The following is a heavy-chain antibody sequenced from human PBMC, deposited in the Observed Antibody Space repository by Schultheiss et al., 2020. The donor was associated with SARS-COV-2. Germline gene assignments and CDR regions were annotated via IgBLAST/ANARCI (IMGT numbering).Heavy chain of an antibody. D-gene: IGHD2-2*01. CDR2: IKQDGSEK. J-gene: IGHJ4*02. V-gene: IGHV3-7*01. CDR1: GFTFSSYW. CDR3: ARDLAVCSSTSCYD. Sequence: GGSLRLSCAASGFTFSSYWMSWVRQAPGKGLEWVANIKQDGSEKYYVDSVKGRFTISRDNAKNSLYLQMNSLRAEDTAVYYCARDLAVCSSTSCYDWGQGTLVTVSS.